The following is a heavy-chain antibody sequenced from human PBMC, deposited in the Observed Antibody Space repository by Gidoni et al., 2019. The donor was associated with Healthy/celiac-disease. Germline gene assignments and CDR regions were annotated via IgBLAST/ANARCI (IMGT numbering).Heavy chain of an antibody. CDR3: ARGVVGATGRFDY. J-gene: IGHJ4*02. CDR1: GGSFSGYY. V-gene: IGHV4-34*01. CDR2: INHSGST. D-gene: IGHD1-26*01. Sequence: VQLQQWGAGLLKPSETLSLTSAVCGGSFSGYYWRWIRQPQGKGLEWIGEINHSGSTNYNPSLKSLVTISVDTSKNQFSLKLSSGTAADTAVYYCARGVVGATGRFDYWGQGTLVTVSS.